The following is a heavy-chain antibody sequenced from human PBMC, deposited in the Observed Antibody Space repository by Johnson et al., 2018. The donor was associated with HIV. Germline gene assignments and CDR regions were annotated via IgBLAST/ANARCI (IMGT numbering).Heavy chain of an antibody. V-gene: IGHV3-13*01. D-gene: IGHD6-13*01. CDR1: GFTFSSYD. CDR2: IGTAGDT. CDR3: ARGSSSWYGVFDAFDI. J-gene: IGHJ3*02. Sequence: EVQLVESGGGLVQPGGSLRLSCAASGFTFSSYDMHWVRQATGKGLEWVSAIGTAGDTYYPGSVKGRLPISRENAKNSLYLQMNSLRAGDTAVYYCARGSSSWYGVFDAFDIWGQGTMVTVSS.